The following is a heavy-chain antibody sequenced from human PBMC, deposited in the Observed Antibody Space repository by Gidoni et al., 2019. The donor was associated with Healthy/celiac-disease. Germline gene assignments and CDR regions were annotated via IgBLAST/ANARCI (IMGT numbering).Heavy chain of an antibody. D-gene: IGHD2-21*02. V-gene: IGHV4-30-2*01. Sequence: LQLQVSGSGLFKHSQTLSLTCAVSGSSISSGCYSWSWIRQPPGKGLEWIGYIYHSGSTYYNPSLKSRVTISVDRSKKQCSLKLSSVTAADTAVYYCARAEGGDLDAFDIWGQGTMVTVSS. J-gene: IGHJ3*02. CDR2: IYHSGST. CDR3: ARAEGGDLDAFDI. CDR1: GSSISSGCYS.